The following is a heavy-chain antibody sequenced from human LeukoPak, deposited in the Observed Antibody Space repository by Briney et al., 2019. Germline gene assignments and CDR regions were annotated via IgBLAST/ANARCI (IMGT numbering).Heavy chain of an antibody. V-gene: IGHV1-18*01. J-gene: IGHJ4*02. CDR3: ARDGPVLLWSGELHNLYFDY. CDR1: GYTFNTYG. D-gene: IGHD3-10*01. CDR2: ISGYNDNT. Sequence: ASVKVSCKASGYTFNTYGISWVRQAPGQGLEWMGWISGYNDNTKYAQKLQGRVTTTKDTSTNTAYMELRSLRSDDTAVYYCARDGPVLLWSGELHNLYFDYWGQGALVTVSS.